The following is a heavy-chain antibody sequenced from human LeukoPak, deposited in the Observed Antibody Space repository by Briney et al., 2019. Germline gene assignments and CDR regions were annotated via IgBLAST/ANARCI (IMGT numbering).Heavy chain of an antibody. CDR2: INHSGST. CDR1: GGSFSGYY. Sequence: SETLSLTCAVYGGSFSGYYWSWIRQPPGKGLEWIGEINHSGSTNYNPSLKSRVTISVDTSKNQFSLKLSSVTAADTAVYYCARVYYYYYYMDVWGKGTTVTVSS. CDR3: ARVYYYYYYMDV. J-gene: IGHJ6*03. V-gene: IGHV4-34*01.